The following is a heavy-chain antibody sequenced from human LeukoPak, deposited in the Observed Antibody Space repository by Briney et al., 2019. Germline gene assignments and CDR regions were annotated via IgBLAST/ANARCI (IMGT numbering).Heavy chain of an antibody. V-gene: IGHV1-18*01. CDR2: ISAYNGNT. D-gene: IGHD3-10*01. CDR1: GYTFTSYG. Sequence: ASVKVSCKASGYTFTSYGISWVRQAPGQGLEWMGWISAYNGNTNYAKKLQGRVTMTTDTSTSTAYMELRSLRSDDTAVYYCARDWITMVRGVIGSHYYGMDVWGQGTTVTVSS. CDR3: ARDWITMVRGVIGSHYYGMDV. J-gene: IGHJ6*02.